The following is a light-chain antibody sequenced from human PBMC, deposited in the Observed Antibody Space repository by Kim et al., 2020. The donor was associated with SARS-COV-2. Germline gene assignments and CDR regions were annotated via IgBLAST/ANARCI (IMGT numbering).Light chain of an antibody. V-gene: IGLV2-14*01. CDR2: DVT. Sequence: QSALTQPASVSGSPGQSITISCTGSINDVGYYNYVSWYQQHPGKAPKLMIYDVTLRPPGVSNRFSGSKSGSTASLTISGLQAEDEADYYSSSYTTSSTLVFGGGTKVTVL. CDR1: INDVGYYNY. J-gene: IGLJ2*01. CDR3: SSYTTSSTLV.